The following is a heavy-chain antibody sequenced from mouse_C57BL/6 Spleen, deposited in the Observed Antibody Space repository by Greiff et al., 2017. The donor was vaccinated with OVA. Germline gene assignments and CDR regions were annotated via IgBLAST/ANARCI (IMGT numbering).Heavy chain of an antibody. V-gene: IGHV14-1*01. CDR3: TYYYGSSPYFDY. D-gene: IGHD1-1*01. Sequence: VQLKESGAELVRPGASVKLSCTASGFNIKDYYMHWVKQRPEQGLEWIGRIDPEDGDTEYAPKFQGKATMTADTSSNTAYLQLSSLTSEDTAVYYCTYYYGSSPYFDYWGQGTTLTVSS. CDR1: GFNIKDYY. CDR2: IDPEDGDT. J-gene: IGHJ2*01.